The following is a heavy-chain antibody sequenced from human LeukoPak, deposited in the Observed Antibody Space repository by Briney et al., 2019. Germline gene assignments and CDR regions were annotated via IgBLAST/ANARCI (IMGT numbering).Heavy chain of an antibody. J-gene: IGHJ4*02. V-gene: IGHV4-59*08. CDR2: IYYSGST. CDR3: ARHPSDFWSGYWFDY. Sequence: ASETLSLTCTVSGGSISSYYWSWIRQPPGKGLEWIGYIYYSGSTNYNPSLKSRVTISVDTSKNQFSLKLSSVTAADTAVYYCARHPSDFWSGYWFDYWGQGTLVTVSS. CDR1: GGSISSYY. D-gene: IGHD3-3*01.